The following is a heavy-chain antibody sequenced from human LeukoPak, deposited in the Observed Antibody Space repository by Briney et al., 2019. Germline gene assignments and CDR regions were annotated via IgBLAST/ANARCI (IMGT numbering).Heavy chain of an antibody. Sequence: GGSLRLSCAASGFTFNTYTMNWVRQAPGKGLEWVSSISSGTSYIYYADSVKGRFTISRDNAKNSLYLQMNSLRAEDTAVYYCARAYDSSGYYFFAGYWGQGTLVTVSS. CDR2: ISSGTSYI. CDR1: GFTFNTYT. CDR3: ARAYDSSGYYFFAGY. D-gene: IGHD3-22*01. J-gene: IGHJ4*02. V-gene: IGHV3-21*01.